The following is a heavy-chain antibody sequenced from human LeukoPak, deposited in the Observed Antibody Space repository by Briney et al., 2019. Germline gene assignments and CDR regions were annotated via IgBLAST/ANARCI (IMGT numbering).Heavy chain of an antibody. CDR3: AREGGSSRYLDY. CDR1: RGSTSTYY. J-gene: IGHJ4*02. Sequence: PSETLSLTCTVSRGSTSTYYWSWIRQPAGKGLEWIGRIYTSGSANYNPSLKSRVTMSVDTSKNQFSLELSSVTAADTAVYYCAREGGSSRYLDYWGQGTLVTVSS. D-gene: IGHD6-13*01. V-gene: IGHV4-4*07. CDR2: IYTSGSA.